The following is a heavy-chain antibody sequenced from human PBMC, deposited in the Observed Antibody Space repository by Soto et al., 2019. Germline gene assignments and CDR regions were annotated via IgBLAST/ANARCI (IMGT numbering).Heavy chain of an antibody. CDR2: ISSSDTII. D-gene: IGHD3-22*01. CDR1: GFTFSDYY. J-gene: IGHJ4*02. V-gene: IGHV3-11*01. Sequence: SLRLSCAASGFTFSDYYMSWIRQAPGKGLEWVSHISSSDTIISYADSVKGRFTISRDNAKNSLYLQMNSLRAEDTAVYYCARDLGYYDSSGYFDYWGQGTLVTVSS. CDR3: ARDLGYYDSSGYFDY.